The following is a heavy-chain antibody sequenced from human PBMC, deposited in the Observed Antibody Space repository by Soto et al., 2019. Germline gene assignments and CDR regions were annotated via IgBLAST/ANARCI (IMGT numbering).Heavy chain of an antibody. D-gene: IGHD2-2*01. CDR1: GGTFSSYA. CDR3: ARDPHCSSTSCLRYAFDI. Sequence: GASVKVSCKASGGTFSSYAISWVRQAPGQGLEWMGGIIPIFGTANYAQKFQGRVTITADKSTSTAYRELSSLRSEDTAVYYCARDPHCSSTSCLRYAFDIWGQGTMVTVSS. CDR2: IIPIFGTA. J-gene: IGHJ3*02. V-gene: IGHV1-69*06.